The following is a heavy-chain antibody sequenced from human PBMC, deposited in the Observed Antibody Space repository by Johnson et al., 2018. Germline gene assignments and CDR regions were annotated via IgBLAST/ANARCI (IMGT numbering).Heavy chain of an antibody. CDR1: GGSISSYY. V-gene: IGHV4-59*01. D-gene: IGHD1-1*01. CDR3: ARDLYKEDYYYYMDV. CDR2: IYYSGST. Sequence: QVQLQESGPGLVKPSKTLSLTCTVSGGSISSYYWSWIRQPPGKGLEWIGYIYYSGSTNYNPSLKSRVTISVDTSKNQFSLKLSSVTAADTAVYYCARDLYKEDYYYYMDVWGKGTTVTVSS. J-gene: IGHJ6*03.